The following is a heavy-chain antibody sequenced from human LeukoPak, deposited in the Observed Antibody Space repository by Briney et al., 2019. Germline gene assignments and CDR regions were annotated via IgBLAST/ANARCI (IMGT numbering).Heavy chain of an antibody. CDR1: GFTVSSKY. Sequence: GGSLRLSCAAPGFTVSSKYMSWVRQAPGKGPEWVSVIYSGGSTYYADSVKGRFTISRDNSKNTLYLQMNSLKAEDTAMYYCASIAAAGVFDYWGQGALVTVSS. CDR3: ASIAAAGVFDY. D-gene: IGHD6-13*01. V-gene: IGHV3-53*01. J-gene: IGHJ4*02. CDR2: IYSGGST.